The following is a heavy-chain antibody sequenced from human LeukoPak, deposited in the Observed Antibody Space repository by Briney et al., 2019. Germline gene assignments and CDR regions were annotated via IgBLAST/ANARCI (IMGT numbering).Heavy chain of an antibody. Sequence: SETLSLTCTVSGASISSYYWSWIRQPPGRGLEWIGYISYSGSANYNPSLNSRVTISRDTSKNQFSLKLSSVTAADTAVYYCARDGGVAAAFDFWGQGTLVTVSS. CDR3: ARDGGVAAAFDF. CDR2: ISYSGSA. CDR1: GASISSYY. V-gene: IGHV4-59*01. D-gene: IGHD6-13*01. J-gene: IGHJ4*02.